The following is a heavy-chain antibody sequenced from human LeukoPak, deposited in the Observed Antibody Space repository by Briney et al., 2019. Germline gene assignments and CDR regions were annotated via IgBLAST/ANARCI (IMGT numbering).Heavy chain of an antibody. CDR1: GSTFTSSY. V-gene: IGHV1-18*01. CDR3: ARGGTYYPCIDY. Sequence: ASVKVSCKASGSTFTSSYINWVRQAPGQGLEWMGWVSAYNGKTSYVQNFQGRVTMTTDSSTNTAYMDLTSLTSDDTAVYYCARGGTYYPCIDYWGQGTLVTVSS. CDR2: VSAYNGKT. D-gene: IGHD1-26*01. J-gene: IGHJ4*02.